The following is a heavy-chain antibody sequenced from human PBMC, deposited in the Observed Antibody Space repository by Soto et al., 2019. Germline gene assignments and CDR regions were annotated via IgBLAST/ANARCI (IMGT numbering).Heavy chain of an antibody. Sequence: ASVKVSCKASGYTFTIYGISGVRQSALQGLEWMGWISAYNGNTNYAQKLQGRVTMTTDTSTSTACMELRSLRSDDTAVYYCARSFLEWLLPNYYYGMDVWGQGTTVTVSS. CDR3: ARSFLEWLLPNYYYGMDV. V-gene: IGHV1-18*04. D-gene: IGHD3-3*01. CDR1: GYTFTIYG. CDR2: ISAYNGNT. J-gene: IGHJ6*02.